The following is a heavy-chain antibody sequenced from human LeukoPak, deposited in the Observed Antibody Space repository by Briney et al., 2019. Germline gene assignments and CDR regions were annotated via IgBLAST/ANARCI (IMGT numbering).Heavy chain of an antibody. Sequence: GESLNISCKGSGYSFNKYWIGLVRQMPGKGLEWMGIIFPSDSDTRYSPSFQGQVTISADKSISTAYLQWSSLKASDTAMYYCATMGKNYYYYYMDVWGKGTTVTVSS. V-gene: IGHV5-51*01. CDR3: ATMGKNYYYYYMDV. CDR1: GYSFNKYW. CDR2: IFPSDSDT. J-gene: IGHJ6*03. D-gene: IGHD7-27*01.